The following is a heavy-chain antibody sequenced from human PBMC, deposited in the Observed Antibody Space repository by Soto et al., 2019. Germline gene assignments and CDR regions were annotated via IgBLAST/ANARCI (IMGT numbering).Heavy chain of an antibody. V-gene: IGHV4-39*01. CDR3: ARRPKRGSYSWCFDY. CDR1: GGSISSNAYY. D-gene: IGHD1-26*01. J-gene: IGHJ4*02. CDR2: VYYSGSA. Sequence: QLQLLESGPGLVKPSETLSLTCTVSGGSISSNAYYWGWIRQPPGKGLEWIGSVYYSGSANYNPSLRSRLTMSVDTSKNQCSLKLISVTAADTAVYYCARRPKRGSYSWCFDYWGQGTLVTVSS.